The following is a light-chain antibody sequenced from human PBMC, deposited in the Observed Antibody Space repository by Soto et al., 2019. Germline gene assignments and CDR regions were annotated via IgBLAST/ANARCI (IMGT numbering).Light chain of an antibody. CDR2: KTN. CDR1: SSNIGSNT. J-gene: IGLJ7*01. V-gene: IGLV1-44*01. CDR3: AAWDDSLNGPV. Sequence: QLVLTQPPSASGTPGQRVTISCSGSSSNIGSNTVNWYQQLPGTAPKLLMYKTNHRPSGVPDRFSGSKSGTSASLAIGGLQSEDEADYYCAAWDDSLNGPVFGGGTQLTVL.